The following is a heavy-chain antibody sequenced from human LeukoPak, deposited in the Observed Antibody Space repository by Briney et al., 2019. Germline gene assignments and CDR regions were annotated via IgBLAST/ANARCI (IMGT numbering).Heavy chain of an antibody. D-gene: IGHD3-3*01. CDR1: GGSFSGYY. CDR2: INHSGST. J-gene: IGHJ4*02. V-gene: IGHV4-34*01. Sequence: SETLSLTCAVYGGSFSGYYWSWIRQPPGKGLEWIGEINHSGSTNYNPSLKSRVTMSVDTSKNQFSLKLSPVTAADTAVYYCARGRGVIRARPNRDFDYWGQGTLVTVSS. CDR3: ARGRGVIRARPNRDFDY.